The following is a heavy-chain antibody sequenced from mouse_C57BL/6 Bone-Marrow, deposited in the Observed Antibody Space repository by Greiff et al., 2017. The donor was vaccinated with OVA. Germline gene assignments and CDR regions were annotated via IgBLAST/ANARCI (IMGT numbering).Heavy chain of an antibody. CDR1: GFTFSDFY. D-gene: IGHD3-2*01. V-gene: IGHV7-1*01. J-gene: IGHJ2*01. Sequence: EVKLVESGGGLVQSGRSLRLSCATSGFTFSDFYMEWVRQAPGKGLEWLAASWNKANDYTKESSASVQGRFIDSRDTSQSILYLQMNALRAEDTAIYYCARDDCDRNYWGQGTTLTVSS. CDR2: SWNKANDYTK. CDR3: ARDDCDRNY.